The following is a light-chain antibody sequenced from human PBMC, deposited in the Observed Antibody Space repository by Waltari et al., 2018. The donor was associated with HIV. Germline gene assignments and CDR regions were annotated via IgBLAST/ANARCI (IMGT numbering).Light chain of an antibody. CDR3: AAWDDRLNGWV. J-gene: IGLJ3*02. V-gene: IGLV1-36*01. Sequence: SKLTQPPSVSEAPRQRVTISCSGRSSNIGTNAVNWYQQLPGKAPKLLIYSSNQRPSGVPDRFSGSKSGTSASLAISGLQSEDEADYYCAAWDDRLNGWVFGGGTKLTVL. CDR1: SSNIGTNA. CDR2: SSN.